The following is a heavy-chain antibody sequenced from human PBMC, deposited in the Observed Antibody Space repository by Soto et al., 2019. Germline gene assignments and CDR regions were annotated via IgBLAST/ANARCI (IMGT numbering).Heavy chain of an antibody. V-gene: IGHV3-74*01. CDR2: INSDGSST. CDR1: GFTVSTNY. D-gene: IGHD6-19*01. CDR3: AKTRAVAGLYYYYYYYMDV. J-gene: IGHJ6*03. Sequence: GGSLRLSCAASGFTVSTNYMSWVRQPPGKGLEWVSRINSDGSSTSYADSVKGRFTISRDNAKNTLYLQMNSLRAEDTAVYYCAKTRAVAGLYYYYYYYMDVWGKGTTVTVSS.